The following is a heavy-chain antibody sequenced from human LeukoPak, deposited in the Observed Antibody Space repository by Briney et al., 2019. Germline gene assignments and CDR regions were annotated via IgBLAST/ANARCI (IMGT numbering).Heavy chain of an antibody. CDR1: GGTFSSYA. CDR2: IIPIFGTA. J-gene: IGHJ4*02. V-gene: IGHV1-69*13. D-gene: IGHD6-6*01. CDR3: ARGGAARPGLIDY. Sequence: GASVKVSCKASGGTFSSYAISWVRQAPGQGLEWMGGIIPIFGTANYAQKFQGRVTITADESTSTAYMELSSLRSEDTAVYYCARGGAARPGLIDYWGQGTLVTVSS.